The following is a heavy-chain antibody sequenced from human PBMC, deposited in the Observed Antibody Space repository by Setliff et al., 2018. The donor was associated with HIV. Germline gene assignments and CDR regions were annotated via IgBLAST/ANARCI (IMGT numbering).Heavy chain of an antibody. D-gene: IGHD7-27*01. V-gene: IGHV4-39*07. CDR1: GGSFNTRRTK. CDR3: TRKKTGQFGAFNM. J-gene: IGHJ3*02. Sequence: PSETLSLTCRVSGGSFNTRRTKWGWIRQSPGKGLEWIGSIFYFGSVTYNPSLKSRPLISIDTSKTQFSLKLSSVTAADTAVYYCTRKKTGQFGAFNMWGRGTLVTVSS. CDR2: IFYFGSV.